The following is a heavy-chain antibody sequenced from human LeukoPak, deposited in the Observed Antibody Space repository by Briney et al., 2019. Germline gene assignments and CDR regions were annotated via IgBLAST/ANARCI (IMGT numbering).Heavy chain of an antibody. CDR2: IYSGGST. D-gene: IGHD3-10*02. V-gene: IGHV3-66*01. Sequence: GGSLRLSCAASGFTVSTNYMSWVRQAPGKGLEWASVIYSGGSTYYADSERGRFTISRDNSKNTLYLQMNSLRAEDTAVYYCARVFGEPIWGQGTMVTVSS. CDR3: ARVFGEPI. J-gene: IGHJ3*02. CDR1: GFTVSTNY.